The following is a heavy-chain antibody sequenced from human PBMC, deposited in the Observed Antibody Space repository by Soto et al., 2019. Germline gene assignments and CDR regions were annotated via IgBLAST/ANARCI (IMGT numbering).Heavy chain of an antibody. V-gene: IGHV4-59*01. D-gene: IGHD3-10*01. CDR1: GGPISSYY. Sequence: SETLSLTCTVSGGPISSYYWSWIRQPPGKGLEWIGYIYCSGSTNYNPSLKSRVTISVDTSKNQFSLKLSSVTAADTAVYYCARDRGSGSYIDDFDIWGQGTMVTVSS. CDR3: ARDRGSGSYIDDFDI. J-gene: IGHJ3*02. CDR2: IYCSGST.